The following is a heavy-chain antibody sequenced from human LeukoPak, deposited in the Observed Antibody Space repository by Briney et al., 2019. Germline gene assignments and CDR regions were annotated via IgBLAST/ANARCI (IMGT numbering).Heavy chain of an antibody. D-gene: IGHD6-13*01. Sequence: SETLSLTCSVSDGSINSYYWNWIRRPPGKGLEWIGYIYYSGSTNYNPSLKSRVTISVDTSKNQFSLKLSSVTAADTAVYYCARDEQQLGAYAFDIWGQGTMVTVSS. V-gene: IGHV4-59*01. CDR3: ARDEQQLGAYAFDI. CDR1: DGSINSYY. J-gene: IGHJ3*02. CDR2: IYYSGST.